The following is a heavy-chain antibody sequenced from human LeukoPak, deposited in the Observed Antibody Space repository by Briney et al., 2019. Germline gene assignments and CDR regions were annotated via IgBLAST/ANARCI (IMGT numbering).Heavy chain of an antibody. J-gene: IGHJ6*02. CDR3: ARASDYYYYGMDV. CDR1: GYTFTCYY. Sequence: GASVKVSCKASGYTFTCYYMHWVRQAPGQGLEWMGWINPNSGGTNYAQKFQGRVTMTRDTSISTAYMELSRLRSDDTAVYYCARASDYYYYGMDVWGQGTTVTVSS. CDR2: INPNSGGT. V-gene: IGHV1-2*02.